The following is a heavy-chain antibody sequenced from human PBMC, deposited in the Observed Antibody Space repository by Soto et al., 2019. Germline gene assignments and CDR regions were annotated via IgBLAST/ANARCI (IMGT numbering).Heavy chain of an antibody. V-gene: IGHV3-33*01. CDR3: ARSSIVATPRRLFDI. D-gene: IGHD5-12*01. J-gene: IGHJ3*02. CDR2: IWNDGTNK. Sequence: QEQLVESGGGVVQPGRSLRLSCTTSGFTFSYYGMHWVRQAPGKGLEWVTLIWNDGTNKYYADSVKGRFTISRDNSKNTLYLQMNSLRAEDTAVYYCARSSIVATPRRLFDIWGQGTMVTVSS. CDR1: GFTFSYYG.